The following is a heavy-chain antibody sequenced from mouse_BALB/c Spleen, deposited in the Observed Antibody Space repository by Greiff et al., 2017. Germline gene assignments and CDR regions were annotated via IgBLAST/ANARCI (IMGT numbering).Heavy chain of an antibody. D-gene: IGHD1-1*01. CDR2: ISSGGSYT. Sequence: EVKVVESGGDLVKPGGSLKLSCAASGFTFSSYGMSWVRQTPDKRLEWVATISSGGSYTYYTDSVKGRFTISRDNAKNTLYLQMSSLTSEDTAMYCSTRQDDGSRGHFDVWGAGTTVTVSS. V-gene: IGHV5-6*01. CDR3: TRQDDGSRGHFDV. J-gene: IGHJ1*01. CDR1: GFTFSSYG.